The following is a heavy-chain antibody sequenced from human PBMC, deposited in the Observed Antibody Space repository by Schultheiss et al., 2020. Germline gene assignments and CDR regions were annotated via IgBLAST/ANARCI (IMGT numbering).Heavy chain of an antibody. Sequence: GGSLRLSCAASGFTFSSYGMHWVRQAPGKGLEWVAVISYDGSNKYYADSVKGRFTISRDNAENSLYLQMNSLSAEDTAVYYCAGEGTTSYGMDVWGQGTTVTVSS. CDR2: ISYDGSNK. V-gene: IGHV3-30*03. J-gene: IGHJ6*02. D-gene: IGHD2-2*01. CDR3: AGEGTTSYGMDV. CDR1: GFTFSSYG.